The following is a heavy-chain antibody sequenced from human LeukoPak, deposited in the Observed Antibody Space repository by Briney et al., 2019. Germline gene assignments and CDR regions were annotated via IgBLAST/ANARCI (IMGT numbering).Heavy chain of an antibody. D-gene: IGHD6-19*01. V-gene: IGHV3-30*02. CDR2: IRYDGSNK. Sequence: SGGSLRLSCAASGFTFSSYGMHWVRQAPGKGLEWVAFIRYDGSNKYYADSVKGRFTISRDNSKNTLYLHVNSLRPEDTAVYYCAKDLALNIAVAGTSDYWGRGTLVTVSS. CDR3: AKDLALNIAVAGTSDY. CDR1: GFTFSSYG. J-gene: IGHJ4*02.